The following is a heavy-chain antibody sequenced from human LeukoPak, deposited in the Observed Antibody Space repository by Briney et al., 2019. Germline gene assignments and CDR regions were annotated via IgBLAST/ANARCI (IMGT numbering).Heavy chain of an antibody. Sequence: PSETLSLTCPLSDSSISSDSYWGWIRQAPGKGLEWIGSFYHSRMTFYNPSLSTRVTVSLDTSKKHFSLNLSSVTAADTAVYYCARSTAVPRSFDVWGQGTLVTVSS. D-gene: IGHD2-2*01. CDR1: DSSISSDSY. J-gene: IGHJ3*01. V-gene: IGHV4-38-2*01. CDR2: FYHSRMT. CDR3: ARSTAVPRSFDV.